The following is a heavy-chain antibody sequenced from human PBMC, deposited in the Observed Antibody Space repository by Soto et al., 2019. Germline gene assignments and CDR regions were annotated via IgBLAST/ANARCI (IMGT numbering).Heavy chain of an antibody. V-gene: IGHV3-33*01. CDR1: GFSLSSYG. J-gene: IGHJ4*02. Sequence: QAQLVESGGGVVQPGRSLRLSCAASGFSLSSYGMHWVRQAPGKGLEWVAVIWNAGSNKDYTDSVKGRFSISGDSSKNTLYLQMNSLRAEDTAVYYCARYCGGDCYSAFDSWGQGTLVSVSS. D-gene: IGHD2-21*02. CDR3: ARYCGGDCYSAFDS. CDR2: IWNAGSNK.